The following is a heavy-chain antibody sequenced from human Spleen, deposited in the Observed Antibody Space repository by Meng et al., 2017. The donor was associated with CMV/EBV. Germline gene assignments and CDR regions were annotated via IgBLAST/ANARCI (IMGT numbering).Heavy chain of an antibody. Sequence: GESLKISCAASGFTFSSYAMSWVRQAPGKGLEWVSTISGSGGSTYYADSVKGRFTISRDNSKNTLYLQMNSLRAEDTAVYCCAREALLHYAMDVWGQGTTVTVSS. CDR2: ISGSGGST. CDR1: GFTFSSYA. D-gene: IGHD3-22*01. J-gene: IGHJ6*02. V-gene: IGHV3-23*01. CDR3: AREALLHYAMDV.